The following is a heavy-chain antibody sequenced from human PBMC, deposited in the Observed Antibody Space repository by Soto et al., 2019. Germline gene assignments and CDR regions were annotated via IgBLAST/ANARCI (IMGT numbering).Heavy chain of an antibody. CDR2: INPDASDT. D-gene: IGHD3-16*01. J-gene: IGHJ3*02. CDR3: ARRKTMIYSAFDT. CDR1: GFTFSRHW. Sequence: DVQLVESGGGLVQPGGSLRLSCAASGFTFSRHWLHWVRQAPGEGLVGVARINPDASDTKYADSVKGRFTISRDNAKSTLYRDMRSLRAEDTGVYYCARRKTMIYSAFDTWGQGTMVTVSS. V-gene: IGHV3-74*03.